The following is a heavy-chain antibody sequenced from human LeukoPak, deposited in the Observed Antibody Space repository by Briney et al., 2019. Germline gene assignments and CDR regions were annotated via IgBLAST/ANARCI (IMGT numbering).Heavy chain of an antibody. D-gene: IGHD3-10*01. J-gene: IGHJ4*02. CDR1: GGSISSSSYY. Sequence: SETLSLTCTVSGGSISSSSYYWGWIRQPPGKGLEWIGSIYYSGSTYYNPSLKSRVTISVDTSKNQFSLKLSSVTAADMAVYYCARLSSHYYGSGSYYNVIEYWGQGTLVTVSS. CDR2: IYYSGST. V-gene: IGHV4-39*01. CDR3: ARLSSHYYGSGSYYNVIEY.